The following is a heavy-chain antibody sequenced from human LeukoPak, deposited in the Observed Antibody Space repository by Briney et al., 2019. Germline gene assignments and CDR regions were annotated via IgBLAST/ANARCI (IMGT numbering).Heavy chain of an antibody. CDR1: GFTFSSNW. J-gene: IGHJ4*02. D-gene: IGHD1-26*01. Sequence: GGSLRLSCAASGFTFSSNWMHWVRQAPGKGLVWISLIKSDETTTSYADSVKGRFTISRDNAKNTLYLQMNSLRVEDTAIYYCVKVRGRARVGYFDYWGQGTLVTVSS. V-gene: IGHV3-74*01. CDR3: VKVRGRARVGYFDY. CDR2: IKSDETTT.